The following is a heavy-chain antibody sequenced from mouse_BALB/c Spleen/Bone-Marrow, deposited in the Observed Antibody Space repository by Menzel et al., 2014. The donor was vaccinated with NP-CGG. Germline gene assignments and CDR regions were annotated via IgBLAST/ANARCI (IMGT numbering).Heavy chain of an antibody. V-gene: IGHV1S81*02. J-gene: IGHJ3*01. D-gene: IGHD4-1*01. Sequence: VQLQQSGAELVKPGASVKLSCKASGYTFTNYYMYWVKQRPGQGLEWIGEINPRNGGTNFNEKSKRKATLTVDKSSSTAYMKLNSLTSEDSAVYYCTRFWGEAYWGQGTLVTVSA. CDR3: TRFWGEAY. CDR2: INPRNGGT. CDR1: GYTFTNYY.